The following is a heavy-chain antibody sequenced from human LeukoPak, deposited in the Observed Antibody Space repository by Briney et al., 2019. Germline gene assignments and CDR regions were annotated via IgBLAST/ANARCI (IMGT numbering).Heavy chain of an antibody. J-gene: IGHJ5*02. CDR2: ISSSSSYI. Sequence: GGSLRLSCAASGFTFSSYSMNWVRQAPGKGLEWVSSISSSSSYIYYADSVKGRFTIPRENAKNSLYLQMNSLRAEDTAVYYCARGPVTTGFDWFDPWGQGTLVTVSS. V-gene: IGHV3-21*01. CDR3: ARGPVTTGFDWFDP. D-gene: IGHD4-17*01. CDR1: GFTFSSYS.